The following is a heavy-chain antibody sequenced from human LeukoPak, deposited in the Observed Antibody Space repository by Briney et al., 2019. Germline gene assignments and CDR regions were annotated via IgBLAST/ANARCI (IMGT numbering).Heavy chain of an antibody. CDR2: ISSSSSNI. CDR1: GFIFSSYS. Sequence: GGSLRLSCAASGFIFSSYSMNWVRQAPGKGLEWVSYISSSSSNIYYADSVKGRFTISRDNSKNTLYLQMNSLRAEDTAVYYCAKLDYYDTSVYYYDYFDYWGQGTLVTVSS. CDR3: AKLDYYDTSVYYYDYFDY. V-gene: IGHV3-48*01. D-gene: IGHD3-22*01. J-gene: IGHJ4*02.